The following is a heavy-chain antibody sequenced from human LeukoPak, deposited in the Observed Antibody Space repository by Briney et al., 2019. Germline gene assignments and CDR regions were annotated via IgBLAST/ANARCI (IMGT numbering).Heavy chain of an antibody. CDR3: ARGAIPYDSSGYYGWEFDY. J-gene: IGHJ4*02. D-gene: IGHD3-22*01. CDR2: ISAYNGNT. V-gene: IGHV1-18*01. CDR1: GYTFTSYG. Sequence: ASVKVSCKASGYTFTSYGISWVRQAPGQGLGWMGWISAYNGNTNYAQKLQGRVTMTTDTSTSTAYMELRSLRSDDTAVYYCARGAIPYDSSGYYGWEFDYWGQGTLVTVSS.